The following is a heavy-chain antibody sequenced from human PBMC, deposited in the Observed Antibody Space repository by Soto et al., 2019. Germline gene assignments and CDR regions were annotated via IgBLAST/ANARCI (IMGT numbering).Heavy chain of an antibody. CDR2: ISGSSSTI. Sequence: GGSLRLSCAASGFTFSSYAMSWVRQAPGKGLEWVSYISGSSSTIYYADSVKGRFTISRDNAKNSLYLQMNSLRDEDTAVYYCARDQYGSGSYWFDPWGQGTLVTVSS. CDR3: ARDQYGSGSYWFDP. V-gene: IGHV3-48*02. CDR1: GFTFSSYA. J-gene: IGHJ5*02. D-gene: IGHD3-10*01.